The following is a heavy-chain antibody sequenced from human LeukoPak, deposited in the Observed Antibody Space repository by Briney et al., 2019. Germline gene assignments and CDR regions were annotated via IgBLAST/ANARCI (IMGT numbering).Heavy chain of an antibody. CDR3: ARDGNPFDY. CDR2: IYYSGST. Sequence: SETLSLTCTVSGGSISSYYWSWIRQPPGKGLEWIGYIYYSGSTNYNPSLKSRVSISVDTSKNQFSLKLSSVTAADTAVYYCARDGNPFDYWGQGILVTVSS. CDR1: GGSISSYY. J-gene: IGHJ4*02. V-gene: IGHV4-59*01.